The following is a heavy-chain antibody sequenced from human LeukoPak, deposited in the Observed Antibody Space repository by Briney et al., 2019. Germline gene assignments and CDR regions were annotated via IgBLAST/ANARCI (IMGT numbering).Heavy chain of an antibody. V-gene: IGHV4-34*01. CDR3: ARGLTTVTTFNWFDP. D-gene: IGHD4-17*01. Sequence: SETLSLTCAVYGGSFSGYFWSWIRQPPGKGLEWIGEINHSGSTNYNPSLKSRVTISVDTSKNQFSLKLSSVTAADTAVYSCARGLTTVTTFNWFDPWGQGTLVAVSS. CDR1: GGSFSGYF. CDR2: INHSGST. J-gene: IGHJ5*02.